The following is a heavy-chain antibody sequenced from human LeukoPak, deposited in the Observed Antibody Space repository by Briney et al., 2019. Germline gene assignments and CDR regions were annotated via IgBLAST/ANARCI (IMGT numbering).Heavy chain of an antibody. CDR3: ATEETTVVTRNAFDI. V-gene: IGHV1-46*01. CDR2: INPSGGST. D-gene: IGHD4-23*01. Sequence: GASVKVSCKASGYTFTSYYMHWVRQAPGQGLEWMGIINPSGGSTSYAQKFQGRVTMTEDTSTDTAYMELSSLRSEDTAVYYCATEETTVVTRNAFDIWGQGTMVTVSS. J-gene: IGHJ3*02. CDR1: GYTFTSYY.